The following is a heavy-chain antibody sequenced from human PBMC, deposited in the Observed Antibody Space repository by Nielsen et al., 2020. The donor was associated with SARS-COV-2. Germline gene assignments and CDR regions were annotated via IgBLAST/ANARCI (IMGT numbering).Heavy chain of an antibody. CDR3: ARRSGYCSSTSCYWIDY. CDR1: GGSFSGYY. J-gene: IGHJ4*02. V-gene: IGHV4-34*01. CDR2: INHSGST. D-gene: IGHD2-2*01. Sequence: GSLRLSCAVYGGSFSGYYWSWIRQPPGKGLEWIGEINHSGSTNYNPSLKSRVTISVDTSKNQFSLKLSSVTAADTAVYYCARRSGYCSSTSCYWIDYWGQGTLVTVSS.